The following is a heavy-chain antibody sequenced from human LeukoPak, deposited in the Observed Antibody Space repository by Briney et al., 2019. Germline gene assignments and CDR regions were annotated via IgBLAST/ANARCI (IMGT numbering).Heavy chain of an antibody. CDR3: ARENFEGSGHRLFQF. CDR2: FYNSGST. D-gene: IGHD2-15*01. CDR1: GSSMNNYY. J-gene: IGHJ1*01. Sequence: SETLSLTCTVSGSSMNNYYWSWIRQPPGRGLEWIGYFYNSGSTNYNPSLESRVTIALSTSKTEFSLKLTSVTAADTAVYYCARENFEGSGHRLFQFWGRGTLATVSS. V-gene: IGHV4-59*01.